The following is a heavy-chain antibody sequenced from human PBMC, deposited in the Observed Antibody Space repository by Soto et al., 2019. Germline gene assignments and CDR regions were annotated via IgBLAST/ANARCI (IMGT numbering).Heavy chain of an antibody. CDR1: GGTFSSYA. CDR2: IIPIFDTA. J-gene: IGHJ4*02. V-gene: IGHV1-69*01. D-gene: IGHD3-22*01. CDR3: AIDYYNSSDYYYY. Sequence: QVQLVQSGAEVKKPGSSVKVSCKASGGTFSSYAINWVRQAPGQGLEWMGGIIPIFDTANYAQKFKGRVTITADEFTSTAYMELSGLRSEDTAVYYCAIDYYNSSDYYYYWGQGTLVTVSS.